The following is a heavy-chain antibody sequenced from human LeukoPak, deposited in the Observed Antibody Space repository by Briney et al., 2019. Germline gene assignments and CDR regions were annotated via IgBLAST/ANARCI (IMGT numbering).Heavy chain of an antibody. J-gene: IGHJ6*03. CDR1: GYTFTGYY. V-gene: IGHV1-8*02. D-gene: IGHD6-13*01. CDR3: ARGVRQQLVRGYYYYMDV. Sequence: GASVKVSCKASGYTFTGYYMHWVRQAPGQGLEWMGWMNPNSGNTGYAQKFQGRVTMTRNTSISTAYMELSSLRSEDTAVYYCARGVRQQLVRGYYYYMDVWGKGTTVTVSS. CDR2: MNPNSGNT.